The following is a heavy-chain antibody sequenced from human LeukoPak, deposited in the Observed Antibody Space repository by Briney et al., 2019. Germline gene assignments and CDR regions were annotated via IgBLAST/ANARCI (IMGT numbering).Heavy chain of an antibody. CDR2: IKQDGNEI. CDR1: GFSVTNNY. J-gene: IGHJ4*02. Sequence: QTGGSLRLSCAASGFSVTNNYMSWVRQAPGKGLEWVANIKQDGNEIYYADSVKGRFTISRDNARNTVYLQMNSLRAEDTAVYYCATIEAVRFPYWGQGTLVTVSS. D-gene: IGHD3-3*01. CDR3: ATIEAVRFPY. V-gene: IGHV3-7*01.